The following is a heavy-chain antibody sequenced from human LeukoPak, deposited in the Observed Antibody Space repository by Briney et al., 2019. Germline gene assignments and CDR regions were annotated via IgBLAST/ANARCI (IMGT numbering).Heavy chain of an antibody. J-gene: IGHJ4*02. CDR2: IYTSGST. CDR1: GGSISSYY. D-gene: IGHD3-22*01. V-gene: IGHV4-4*07. Sequence: SETLSLTCTVSGGSISSYYWSWIRQPAGKGLEWIGRIYTSGSTNYNPSLKSRVTMSVDTSKNQSSLKLSSVTAADTAVYYCARGGHYYDSSGYYSLSPLFDYWGQGTLVTVSS. CDR3: ARGGHYYDSSGYYSLSPLFDY.